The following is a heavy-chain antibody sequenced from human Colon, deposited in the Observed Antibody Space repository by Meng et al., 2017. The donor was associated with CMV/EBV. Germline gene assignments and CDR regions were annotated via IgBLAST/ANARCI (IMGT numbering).Heavy chain of an antibody. CDR2: IYYGGST. D-gene: IGHD3-16*01. CDR3: ARDLGLTRRGGRGMDV. V-gene: IGHV4-30-4*08. CDR1: SGSINTGGYY. J-gene: IGHJ6*02. Sequence: SETLSLTCTVSSGSINTGGYYWSWIRQPPGKGLEWIGYIYYGGSTFYNPSLKSRVTISVDTSKNHFSLKLSSVTAADTAVYFGARDLGLTRRGGRGMDVWGQGTTVTVSS.